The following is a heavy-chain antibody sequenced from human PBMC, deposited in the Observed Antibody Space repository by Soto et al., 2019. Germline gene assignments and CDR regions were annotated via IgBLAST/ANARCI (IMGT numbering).Heavy chain of an antibody. D-gene: IGHD1-7*01. CDR3: ASRDPGTTVDY. V-gene: IGHV4-4*02. CDR2: IYRTGST. CDR1: GGSFTSNNW. Sequence: QVQLQESGPGLVKPSGTLSLTCAVSGGSFTSNNWWTWVRQPPGQGLEWLGEIYRTGSTNYNPSLKSPLTTSLDKSDTQFSLKVTSLTAADTAVYSGASRDPGTTVDYWGQGTLVTVSS. J-gene: IGHJ4*02.